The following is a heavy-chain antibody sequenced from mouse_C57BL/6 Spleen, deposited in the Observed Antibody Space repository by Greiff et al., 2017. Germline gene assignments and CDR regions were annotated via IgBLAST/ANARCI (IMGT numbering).Heavy chain of an antibody. CDR3: ARGDDDGFRGYFGG. D-gene: IGHD2-3*01. V-gene: IGHV1-52*01. CDR2: IDPSDSET. Sequence: QVQLQQPGAELVRPGSSVKLSCKASGYTFTSYWMHWVKQRPIQGLEWIGNIDPSDSETHYNQKFKDKATLTVDKSSSTAYMQLSSLTSEDSAVYYCARGDDDGFRGYFGGWGTGTTVTVAS. J-gene: IGHJ1*03. CDR1: GYTFTSYW.